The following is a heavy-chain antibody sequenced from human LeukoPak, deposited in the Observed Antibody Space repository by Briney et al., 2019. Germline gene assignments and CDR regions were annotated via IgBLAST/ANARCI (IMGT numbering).Heavy chain of an antibody. D-gene: IGHD6-19*01. J-gene: IGHJ4*02. V-gene: IGHV4-39*01. Sequence: TXSLTCTVSGGSISSSSYYWGWIRQPPGKGLEWIGSIYYSGSTYYNPSLKRRVTISVDTSKNQFSLKLSSVTAADTAVYYCARHVATGPQWALDYWGQGTLVTVSS. CDR1: GGSISSSSYY. CDR2: IYYSGST. CDR3: ARHVATGPQWALDY.